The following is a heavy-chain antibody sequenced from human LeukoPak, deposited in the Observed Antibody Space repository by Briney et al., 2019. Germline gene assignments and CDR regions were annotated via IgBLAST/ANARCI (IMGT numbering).Heavy chain of an antibody. D-gene: IGHD3-9*01. CDR2: IHASGTT. Sequence: SETLSLTCTVSGDSIRSPTYYWRWIRQPAGKGLEWIGRIHASGTTNYNPSLKSRITISEDTSKNQFSLKLSSVTAADTAVYYCARDFDSPLAFDIWGQGTMVTVSS. CDR3: ARDFDSPLAFDI. CDR1: GDSIRSPTYY. V-gene: IGHV4-61*02. J-gene: IGHJ3*02.